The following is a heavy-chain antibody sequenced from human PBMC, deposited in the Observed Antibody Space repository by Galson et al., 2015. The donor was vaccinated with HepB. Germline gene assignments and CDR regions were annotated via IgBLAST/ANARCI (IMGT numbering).Heavy chain of an antibody. CDR3: ARYYGRGFDI. CDR2: IYNSGTT. CDR1: GGSFSGFY. J-gene: IGHJ3*02. V-gene: IGHV4-59*08. Sequence: SETLSLTCAVYGGSFSGFYWSWIRQPPGKGLEWIAYIYNSGTTRYNPSLKRRVTISVDTSKNQFSLKLSAVTAADTAVYYCARYYGRGFDIWGQGTMVTVSS. D-gene: IGHD3-10*01.